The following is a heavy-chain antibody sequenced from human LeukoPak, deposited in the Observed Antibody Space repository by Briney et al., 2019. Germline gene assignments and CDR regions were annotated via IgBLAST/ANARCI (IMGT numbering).Heavy chain of an antibody. CDR1: GFTVSSNY. D-gene: IGHD1-26*01. J-gene: IGHJ4*02. CDR2: VSSSSTYI. CDR3: ARGGSFFDY. Sequence: GGSLRLSCAASGFTVSSNYMSWVRQAPGKGLEWVSSVSSSSTYIDYADSVKGRFTISRDNAKNSLYLQMNSLRAEDTAVYYCARGGSFFDYWGQGTLVTVSS. V-gene: IGHV3-21*01.